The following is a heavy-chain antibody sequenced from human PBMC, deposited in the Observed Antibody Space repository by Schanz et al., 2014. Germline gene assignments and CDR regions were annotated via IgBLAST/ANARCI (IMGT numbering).Heavy chain of an antibody. J-gene: IGHJ6*02. CDR3: ARDRGYCSGGTCYDYYYYGLDV. CDR2: TNGDGTNA. V-gene: IGHV3-66*01. D-gene: IGHD2-15*01. Sequence: EVQLVESGGGFVQPGGSLGLSCVVSGFTVSSDHMSWVRQAPGKGLEWVSCTNGDGTNAKYADSVKGRFTISRDNAKNSLFLQMNSLRVEDTAVYYCARDRGYCSGGTCYDYYYYGLDVWGQGTTVTVSS. CDR1: GFTVSSDH.